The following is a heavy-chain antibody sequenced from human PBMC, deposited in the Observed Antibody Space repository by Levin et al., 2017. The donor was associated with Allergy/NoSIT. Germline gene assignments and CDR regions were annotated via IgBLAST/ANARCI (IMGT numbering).Heavy chain of an antibody. Sequence: SQTLSLPCTVSGGSIRSSSYYWGWIRQPPGKGLEWIGSIYYSGSTYYNPSLKSRVTISVDTSKNQFSLKLSSVTAADTAVYYCARSPGGWYGWFDPWGQGTLVTVSS. CDR1: GGSIRSSSYY. CDR3: ARSPGGWYGWFDP. V-gene: IGHV4-39*01. J-gene: IGHJ5*02. D-gene: IGHD6-19*01. CDR2: IYYSGST.